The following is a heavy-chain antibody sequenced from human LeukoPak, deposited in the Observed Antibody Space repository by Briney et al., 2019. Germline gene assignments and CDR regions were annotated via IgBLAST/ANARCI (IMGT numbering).Heavy chain of an antibody. J-gene: IGHJ4*02. D-gene: IGHD5-18*01. CDR2: ISAYNGNT. V-gene: IGHV1-18*01. Sequence: ASVKVSCKASGYTFTSYGISWVRQAPGQGLERMGWISAYNGNTNYAQKLQGRVTMTTDTSTSTAYMELRSLRSDGTAVYYCARAGLIQLWAWGNFDYWGQGTLVTVSS. CDR3: ARAGLIQLWAWGNFDY. CDR1: GYTFTSYG.